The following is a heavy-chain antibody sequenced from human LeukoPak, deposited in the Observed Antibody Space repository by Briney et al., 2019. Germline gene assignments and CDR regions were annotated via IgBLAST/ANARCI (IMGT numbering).Heavy chain of an antibody. CDR1: GYTFTSYG. D-gene: IGHD3-22*01. CDR2: ISAYNGNT. Sequence: ASVKVSCKASGYTFTSYGISWVRQAPGQGLEWMVWISAYNGNTNYAQKLQGSITMTTDTSTSTAYMELRSLRSDDTAVYYCARNTYYYDSSGYYDFDYWGQGTLVTVSS. J-gene: IGHJ4*02. CDR3: ARNTYYYDSSGYYDFDY. V-gene: IGHV1-18*01.